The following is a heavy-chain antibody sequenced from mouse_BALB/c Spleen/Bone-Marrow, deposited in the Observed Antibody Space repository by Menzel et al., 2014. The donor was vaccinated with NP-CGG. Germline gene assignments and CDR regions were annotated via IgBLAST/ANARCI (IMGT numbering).Heavy chain of an antibody. CDR3: ASYVYGYYFDY. CDR1: GFNIKDTY. Sequence: EVQVVESGAELVKPGASVKLSCTGSGFNIKDTYMHWVKQRPEQGLEWIGRIDPANVNTKYDPKFQGKATITADTSSNTAYLQLSSLTSEDTAVYYCASYVYGYYFDYWGQGTTLTVSS. D-gene: IGHD1-1*01. V-gene: IGHV14-3*02. J-gene: IGHJ2*01. CDR2: IDPANVNT.